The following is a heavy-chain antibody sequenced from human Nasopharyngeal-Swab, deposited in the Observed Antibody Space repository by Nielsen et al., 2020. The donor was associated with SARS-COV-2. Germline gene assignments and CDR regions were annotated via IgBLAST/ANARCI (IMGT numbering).Heavy chain of an antibody. V-gene: IGHV3-49*02. D-gene: IGHD2-15*01. J-gene: IGHJ4*02. CDR3: TRGGDCSGGSCQTWIQLWADY. Sequence: WIRQPPGKGLEWVGFIRSKAYGGTTEYAASVKGRFTISRDDSKSIAYLQMNGLKTEDTAVYYCTRGGDCSGGSCQTWIQLWADYWGQGTLVTVSS. CDR2: IRSKAYGGTT.